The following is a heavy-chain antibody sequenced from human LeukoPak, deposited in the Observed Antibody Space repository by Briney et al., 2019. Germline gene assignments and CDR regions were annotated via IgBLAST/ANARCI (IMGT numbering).Heavy chain of an antibody. Sequence: GESLKISCKGSGYSFTSCWIGWVRQMPGKGLEWMGIIYPGDSDTRYSPSFQGQVTISADKSISTAYLQWSSLKASDTAMYYCARLNYDFWSGYYPYYYGMDVWGQGTTVTVSS. J-gene: IGHJ6*02. CDR3: ARLNYDFWSGYYPYYYGMDV. CDR1: GYSFTSCW. V-gene: IGHV5-51*01. D-gene: IGHD3-3*01. CDR2: IYPGDSDT.